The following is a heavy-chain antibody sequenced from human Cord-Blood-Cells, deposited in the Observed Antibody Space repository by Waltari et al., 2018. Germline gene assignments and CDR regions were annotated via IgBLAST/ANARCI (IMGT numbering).Heavy chain of an antibody. CDR2: MNPKSGTT. D-gene: IGHD3-16*01. J-gene: IGHJ6*03. CDR1: GYTFTSYD. Sequence: QVQLVQSGAEVKKPGASVKVSCKASGYTFTSYDINWVRQATGQGLEWMGWMNPKSGTTGYAKKFLCRATRTRNTSISTAYMELSSLGSEDTAVYYCARRGSYYYYYMNVWGKGTTVTVSS. V-gene: IGHV1-8*03. CDR3: ARRGSYYYYYMNV.